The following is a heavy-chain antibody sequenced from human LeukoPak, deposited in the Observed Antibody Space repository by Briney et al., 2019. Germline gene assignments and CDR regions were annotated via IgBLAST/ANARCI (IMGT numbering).Heavy chain of an antibody. Sequence: GASVTVSCTASGYTFTIYYMHWVRQAPGQGLEWMGIINPSGGSTSYAQKFQGRVTMTRDTSTSTVYMELSSLTSEDTAVYYCARGRGVVVPAAPTGDPFDIWGQGTMVTVSS. CDR2: INPSGGST. D-gene: IGHD2-2*01. CDR3: ARGRGVVVPAAPTGDPFDI. V-gene: IGHV1-46*01. J-gene: IGHJ3*02. CDR1: GYTFTIYY.